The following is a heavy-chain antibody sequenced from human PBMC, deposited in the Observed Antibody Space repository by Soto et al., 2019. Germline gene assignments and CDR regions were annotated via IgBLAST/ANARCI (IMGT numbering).Heavy chain of an antibody. J-gene: IGHJ4*02. CDR3: ARDLDYYDSRGLDY. Sequence: SETLSLTCTVSGGSISSGDYYWTWIRQPPGKGLEWIGYIYYSGSTYYNPSLKSRLIISVDTSKNQFSLKLSSVTAADTAVYYCARDLDYYDSRGLDYWGQGTLVTVSS. CDR2: IYYSGST. V-gene: IGHV4-30-4*01. CDR1: GGSISSGDYY. D-gene: IGHD3-22*01.